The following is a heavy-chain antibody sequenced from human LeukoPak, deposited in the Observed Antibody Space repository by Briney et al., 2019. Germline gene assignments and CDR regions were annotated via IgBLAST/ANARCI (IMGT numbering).Heavy chain of an antibody. CDR2: IYHTGST. D-gene: IGHD2-21*01. CDR3: ARGVVIAPQTFDY. CDR1: SGSISNYY. J-gene: IGHJ4*02. Sequence: SETLSLTCTVSSGSISNYYWSWIRQSPEKGLEWIGHIYHTGSTNYNPSLKSRVTISVDASKNQFSLKLNSVTAADTAVYYCARGVVIAPQTFDYWGQGTLVTVSS. V-gene: IGHV4-59*01.